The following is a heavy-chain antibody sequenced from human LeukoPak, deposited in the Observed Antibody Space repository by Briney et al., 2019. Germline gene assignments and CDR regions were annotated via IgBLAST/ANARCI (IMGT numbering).Heavy chain of an antibody. CDR2: ISGSGGST. V-gene: IGHV3-23*01. CDR3: AKDLFPGGGYDFDY. J-gene: IGHJ4*02. D-gene: IGHD5-12*01. Sequence: GGALRLSCAASGFTFSSYAMSWVRPAPGKELEWVSAISGSGGSTYYADSVKGRFTISRDNSKNTLYLQMNSLRAEDTAVYYCAKDLFPGGGYDFDYWGQGTLVTVSS. CDR1: GFTFSSYA.